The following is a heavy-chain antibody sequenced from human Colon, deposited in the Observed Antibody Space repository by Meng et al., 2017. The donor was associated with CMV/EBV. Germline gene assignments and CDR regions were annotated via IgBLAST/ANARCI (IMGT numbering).Heavy chain of an antibody. CDR2: TYYRSQWST. CDR1: GDSVSSNNVA. V-gene: IGHV6-1*01. CDR3: ARVISSIGVIDY. J-gene: IGHJ4*02. Sequence: GDSVSSNNVAWNWIRQSPSRGLEWLGRTYYRSQWSTDYAVSLRSRINIKADTAKNQFSLQLNSVTPEDTAMYYCARVISSIGVIDYWGQGSLVTVSS. D-gene: IGHD3-16*01.